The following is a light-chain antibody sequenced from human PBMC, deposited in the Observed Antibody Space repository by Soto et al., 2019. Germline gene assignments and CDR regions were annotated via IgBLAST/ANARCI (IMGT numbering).Light chain of an antibody. CDR2: EAR. V-gene: IGLV2-14*02. CDR1: SSDVGSYNL. Sequence: QSVLTQPASVSGSPGQSITISCTGTSSDVGSYNLVSWYQQHPGKAPKLIIYEARNRPSGVPDRFSGSKSGNTASLTISGLQAADEADYYCSLYTSENTYVFGTGTKVTVL. J-gene: IGLJ1*01. CDR3: SLYTSENTYV.